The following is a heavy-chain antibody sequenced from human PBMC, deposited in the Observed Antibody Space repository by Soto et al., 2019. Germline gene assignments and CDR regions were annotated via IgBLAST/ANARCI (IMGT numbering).Heavy chain of an antibody. D-gene: IGHD1-26*01. J-gene: IGHJ4*02. CDR2: IVPIFGTT. Sequence: QVQLVQSGAEVKKPGSSVKVSCKASGDTFSTYAFSWVRQAPGQGLEWMGGIVPIFGTTNYAQKVQDRVTITADELTNTAYMELSSLKSEDTAVYYCAIDLNSGAYSAADHWGQGPLVTVSS. V-gene: IGHV1-69*01. CDR1: GDTFSTYA. CDR3: AIDLNSGAYSAADH.